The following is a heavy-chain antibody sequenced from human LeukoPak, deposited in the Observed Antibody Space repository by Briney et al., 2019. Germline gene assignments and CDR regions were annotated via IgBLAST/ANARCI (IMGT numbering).Heavy chain of an antibody. J-gene: IGHJ3*02. CDR3: ARSDGYGLVGI. V-gene: IGHV4-39*07. CDR1: GASINSGSNY. Sequence: PSETLSLTCRVSGASINSGSNYWGWLRQPPGRKLEWVGSIYSSGRTYYNPSLKRRAIIMINTHNNQFSLPLSSVTAADTAVYYCARSDGYGLVGIWGQGTMVTVSS. CDR2: IYSSGRT. D-gene: IGHD5-18*01.